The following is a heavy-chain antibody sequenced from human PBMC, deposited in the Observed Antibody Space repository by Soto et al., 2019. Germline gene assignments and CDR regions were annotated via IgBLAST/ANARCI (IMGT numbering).Heavy chain of an antibody. D-gene: IGHD4-17*01. CDR1: GYTFTSYG. CDR2: ISAYNGNT. V-gene: IGHV1-18*01. Sequence: QVQLVQSGAEVKKPGASVKVSCKASGYTFTSYGISWVRQAPGQRLEWMGWISAYNGNTNYAQKLQGRVTMTTDTSTSTAYMGLRGLRSDDTAVYYCARDQNTVTRKIDAFDIWGQGTMVTVSS. J-gene: IGHJ3*02. CDR3: ARDQNTVTRKIDAFDI.